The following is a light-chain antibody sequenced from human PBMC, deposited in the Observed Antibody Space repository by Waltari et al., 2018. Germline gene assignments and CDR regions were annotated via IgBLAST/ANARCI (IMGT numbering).Light chain of an antibody. CDR1: SSELGDYDY. CDR2: DVT. V-gene: IGLV2-14*03. J-gene: IGLJ2*01. CDR3: SSYTNRILV. Sequence: QSALTQPASVSGSPGQSIPISCPGSSSELGDYDYFSWYQQHPGEAPKLIIYDVTHRPSGISNRFSGSKSGSAASLTISGLQAEDEADYYCSSYTNRILVFGGGTKLTVL.